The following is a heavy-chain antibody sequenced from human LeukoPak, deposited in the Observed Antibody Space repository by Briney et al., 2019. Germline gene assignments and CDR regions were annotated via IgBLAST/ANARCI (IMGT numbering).Heavy chain of an antibody. CDR1: GFAFDNYW. V-gene: IGHV3-30*18. D-gene: IGHD6-19*01. J-gene: IGHJ4*02. CDR3: AKDSSLDY. CDR2: ISYDGTKK. Sequence: GGSLRLSCAASGFAFDNYWMTWVRQAPGKGLDWVAIISYDGTKKYYADSVKGRFTISRDNSKNTLYLQMNSLRAEDTAVYYCAKDSSLDYWGQGTLVTVSS.